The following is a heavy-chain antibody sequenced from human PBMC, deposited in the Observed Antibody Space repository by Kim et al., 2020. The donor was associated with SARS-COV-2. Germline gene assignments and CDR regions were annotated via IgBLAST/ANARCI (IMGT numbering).Heavy chain of an antibody. J-gene: IGHJ4*02. V-gene: IGHV4-59*08. CDR3: ARLYNWNYSYFDY. Sequence: TPSLMRRVTISVDTSKNQFSLKLSSVTAADTAVYYCARLYNWNYSYFDYWGQVTLVTVSS. D-gene: IGHD1-7*01.